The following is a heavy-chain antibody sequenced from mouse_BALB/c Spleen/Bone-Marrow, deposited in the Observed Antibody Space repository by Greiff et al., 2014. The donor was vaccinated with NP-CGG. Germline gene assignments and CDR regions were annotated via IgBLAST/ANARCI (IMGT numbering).Heavy chain of an antibody. Sequence: EVKVEESGPSLVKPSQTLSLTCSVTGDSITSGYWNWIRKFPGNKLEYMGYISYSGSTYYNPSLKSRISTTRDTSKNQYYLQLNSVTTEDTATYYCARILLRSYAMDYWGQGTSVTVSS. D-gene: IGHD1-1*01. V-gene: IGHV3-8*02. J-gene: IGHJ4*01. CDR1: GDSITSGY. CDR2: ISYSGST. CDR3: ARILLRSYAMDY.